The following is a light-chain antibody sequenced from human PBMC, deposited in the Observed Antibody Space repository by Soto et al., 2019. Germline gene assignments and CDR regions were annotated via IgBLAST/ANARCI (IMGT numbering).Light chain of an antibody. V-gene: IGKV3-11*01. Sequence: EIVLTQSPATLSLSPGERATLSCRASQSVSSYLAWYQQKPGQAPRLLIYDASNRATGIPARFSGSGSGTDFTLTISSLEPEDFAVYSCQQRSNWITFGGGTKV. CDR3: QQRSNWIT. CDR1: QSVSSY. CDR2: DAS. J-gene: IGKJ4*01.